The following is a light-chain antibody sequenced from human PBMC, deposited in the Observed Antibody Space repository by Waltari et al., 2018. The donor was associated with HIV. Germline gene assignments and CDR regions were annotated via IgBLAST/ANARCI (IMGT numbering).Light chain of an antibody. CDR3: SSYAGSNNRV. Sequence: QSALTQPPSASGSPGQSVTISCTGPSSDVGGYNSVSWYQQHPGKAPKLMIYEVNKRPSGVPDRFSGSKSGNTASLTVSGLQAEDEADYYCSSYAGSNNRVFGGGTKLTVL. J-gene: IGLJ2*01. V-gene: IGLV2-8*01. CDR1: SSDVGGYNS. CDR2: EVN.